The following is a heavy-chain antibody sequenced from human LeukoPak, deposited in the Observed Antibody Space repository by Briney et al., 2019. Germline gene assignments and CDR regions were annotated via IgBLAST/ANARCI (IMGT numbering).Heavy chain of an antibody. Sequence: ASVKVSCKASGYTFTGYYLHWVRQAPGQGLEWMGWINPNGGGTNYAQKFRGRVTMSRDTSISTAYMELSRLRSDDTAMYYCARVLTDPNWFDPWGQRTLVTVSS. V-gene: IGHV1-2*02. J-gene: IGHJ5*02. CDR2: INPNGGGT. CDR3: ARVLTDPNWFDP. D-gene: IGHD2/OR15-2a*01. CDR1: GYTFTGYY.